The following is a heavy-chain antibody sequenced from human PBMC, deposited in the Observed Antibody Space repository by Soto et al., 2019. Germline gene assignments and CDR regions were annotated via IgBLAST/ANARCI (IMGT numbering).Heavy chain of an antibody. CDR1: GGSVSSGSYY. J-gene: IGHJ6*02. V-gene: IGHV4-61*01. CDR3: ARVRGGYYYYGMDV. Sequence: QVQLQESGPGLVKPSETLSLTCTVSGGSVSSGSYYWSWIRQPPGKGLEWIGYIYYSGSTNYNPSLKSRVTISVDTSKNQFSLKLSSVTAADTAVYYCARVRGGYYYYGMDVWGQGTTVTVSS. CDR2: IYYSGST.